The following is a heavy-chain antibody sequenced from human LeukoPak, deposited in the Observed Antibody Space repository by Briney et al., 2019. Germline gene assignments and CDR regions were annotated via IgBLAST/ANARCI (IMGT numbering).Heavy chain of an antibody. CDR3: VYRGNSSYYEN. Sequence: GGSLRLSCLASGLTFSSSAMHWVRQAPGKGLECVSAINPSGSNTYYADSVRGRFTISRDNSRNTLYLQMSSLGPADTAVCYCVYRGNSSYYENWGQGTLVTVSS. D-gene: IGHD1-7*01. CDR2: INPSGSNT. V-gene: IGHV3-64D*09. J-gene: IGHJ4*02. CDR1: GLTFSSSA.